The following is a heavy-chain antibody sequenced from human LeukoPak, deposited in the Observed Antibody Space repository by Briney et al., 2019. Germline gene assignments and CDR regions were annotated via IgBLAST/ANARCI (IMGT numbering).Heavy chain of an antibody. V-gene: IGHV1-24*01. CDR1: GYTLTESS. J-gene: IGHJ4*02. CDR2: FDPEDGET. CDR3: ATDSPYCSSTSCYSFDY. Sequence: ASVKVSCKVSGYTLTESSMHWVRQAPGKGLEWMGGFDPEDGETIYAQKFQGRVTMTEDTSTDTAYMELSSLRSEDTAVYYCATDSPYCSSTSCYSFDYWGQGTLVTVSS. D-gene: IGHD2-2*01.